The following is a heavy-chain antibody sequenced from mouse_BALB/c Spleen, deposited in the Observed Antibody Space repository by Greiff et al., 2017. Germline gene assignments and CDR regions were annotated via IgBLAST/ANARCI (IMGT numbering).Heavy chain of an antibody. V-gene: IGHV1-9*01. CDR3: ARYGNYS. CDR1: GYTFSSYW. D-gene: IGHD1-1*01. CDR2: ILPGSGST. Sequence: QVQLQQPGAELVRPGASVKLSCKASGYTFSSYWIEWVKQRPGHGLEWIGEILPGSGSTNYNEKFKGKATFTADTSSNTAYMQLSSLTSEDSAVYYCARYGNYSWGQGTTLTVSS. J-gene: IGHJ2*01.